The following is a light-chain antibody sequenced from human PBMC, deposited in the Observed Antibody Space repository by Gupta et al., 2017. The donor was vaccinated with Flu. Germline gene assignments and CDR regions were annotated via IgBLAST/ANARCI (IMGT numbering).Light chain of an antibody. CDR1: QRVTSS. CDR3: QRHNDWRRT. Sequence: DIVRTQYPDTLYGSPGERAALSCRASQRVTSSLARYQQRPGQSPSLLIYGSSTRATGIPAKISGSASATEFTLTISILHSEDFAVHYCQRHNDWRRTFGQGTKLEI. J-gene: IGKJ1*01. CDR2: GSS. V-gene: IGKV3-15*01.